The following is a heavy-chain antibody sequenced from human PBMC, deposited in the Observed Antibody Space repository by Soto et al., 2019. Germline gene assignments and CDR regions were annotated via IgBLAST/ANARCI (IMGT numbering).Heavy chain of an antibody. CDR1: GFIFNSYS. V-gene: IGHV3-48*01. D-gene: IGHD1-26*01. CDR2: INSGSTSV. CDR3: ASSASTDAY. J-gene: IGHJ4*02. Sequence: EVQLVESGGGLVQPGGSLRLSCVASGFIFNSYSMNWDRQAPGKGLEWISYINSGSTSVFYADSVKGRFTISRDNAKNSLYLQMNSLRAEDTAVNYSASSASTDAYWGQGTLVTVSS.